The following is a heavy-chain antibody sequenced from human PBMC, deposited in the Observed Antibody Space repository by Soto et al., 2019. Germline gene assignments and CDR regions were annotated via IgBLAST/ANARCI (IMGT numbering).Heavy chain of an antibody. Sequence: PSETLSLTCAVYGGSFSGYYWSWIRQPPGKGLEWIGEINHSGSTNYNPSLKSRVTISVDTSKNQFSLKLSSVTAADTAVYYCAGFVVVVAATKLEDYYYGMDVWGQGTTVTVSS. CDR2: INHSGST. CDR1: GGSFSGYY. D-gene: IGHD2-15*01. J-gene: IGHJ6*02. V-gene: IGHV4-34*01. CDR3: AGFVVVVAATKLEDYYYGMDV.